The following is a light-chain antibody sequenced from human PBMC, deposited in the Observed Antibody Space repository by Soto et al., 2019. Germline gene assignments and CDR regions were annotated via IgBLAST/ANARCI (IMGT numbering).Light chain of an antibody. V-gene: IGLV1-40*01. J-gene: IGLJ3*02. Sequence: QSVLTQPPSVSGAPGQRVTISCTGSSSNIGAGFDVHWYHQIAGTAPKLLIYGNSNRPSGVPDRFSGSKSGTSASLAITGLQAEEEAHYYCQSYDNSLSGSWVFGGGTKLTVL. CDR2: GNS. CDR3: QSYDNSLSGSWV. CDR1: SSNIGAGFD.